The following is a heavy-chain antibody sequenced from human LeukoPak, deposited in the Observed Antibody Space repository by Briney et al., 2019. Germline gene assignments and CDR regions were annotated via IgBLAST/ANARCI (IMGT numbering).Heavy chain of an antibody. Sequence: QPGGSLRLSCAASGFSFSTYAMSWVRQAPGKGLEWVSGISGSSVSTYSADSVKGQFTISRDNSKNTLYLQMNSLRAEDTAVYYCAKLEYDYVWGSYIDYWGQGTLVTVSS. CDR2: ISGSSVST. CDR1: GFSFSTYA. V-gene: IGHV3-23*01. D-gene: IGHD3-16*01. CDR3: AKLEYDYVWGSYIDY. J-gene: IGHJ4*02.